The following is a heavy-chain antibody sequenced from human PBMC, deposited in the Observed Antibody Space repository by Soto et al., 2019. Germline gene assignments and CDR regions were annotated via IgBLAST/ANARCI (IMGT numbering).Heavy chain of an antibody. Sequence: GGSLRLSCAASGFTFSDYNMSWVRQAPGKGLDWVAYISSSSRTTKYGDSVKGRFTISRDNAKNSLFLQMNSLRGEDTAVYYCARDVYRYSSSSPEDVWGQGTTVTVSS. V-gene: IGHV3-11*06. D-gene: IGHD6-6*01. CDR3: ARDVYRYSSSSPEDV. CDR2: ISSSSRTT. CDR1: GFTFSDYN. J-gene: IGHJ6*02.